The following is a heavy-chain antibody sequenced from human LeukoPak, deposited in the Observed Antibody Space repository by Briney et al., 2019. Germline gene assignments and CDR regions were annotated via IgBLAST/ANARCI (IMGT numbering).Heavy chain of an antibody. CDR3: ARGFGLASYYYSMDV. V-gene: IGHV3-43D*03. Sequence: GGSLRFSCAASGFTFDDYAMHWVRQAPGKGLEWVSLISWDGGSTYYADSVKGRFTISRDNARNSVSLQMIRVRAEDTAVYYCARGFGLASYYYSMDVWGKGTTVTISS. CDR2: ISWDGGST. J-gene: IGHJ6*03. D-gene: IGHD3/OR15-3a*01. CDR1: GFTFDDYA.